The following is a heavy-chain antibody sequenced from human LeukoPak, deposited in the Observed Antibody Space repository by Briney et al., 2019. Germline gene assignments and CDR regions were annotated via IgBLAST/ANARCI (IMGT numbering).Heavy chain of an antibody. CDR2: INPNSGGT. CDR1: GYTFTGYY. CDR3: ASANINYYDSSGYYSD. V-gene: IGHV1-2*02. Sequence: EASVKVSCKASGYTFTGYYMHWVRQAPEQGLEWMGWINPNSGGTNYAQKFQGRVTMTRDTSISTAYMELSRLRSDDTAVYYCASANINYYDSSGYYSDWGQGTLVTVSS. J-gene: IGHJ4*02. D-gene: IGHD3-22*01.